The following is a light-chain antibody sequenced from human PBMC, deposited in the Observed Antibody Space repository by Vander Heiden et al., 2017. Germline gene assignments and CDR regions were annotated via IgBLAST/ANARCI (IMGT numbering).Light chain of an antibody. J-gene: IGKJ4*01. Sequence: DIQMTQSPSSLSASVGDRVTITCRASQNISSYLNWYQQKPGKAPKLLMYTASSLQSGVPSRFSGSGSGTDFTLTISSLQPEDFATYYCQQSDSTPFTFGGGTKVEIK. CDR3: QQSDSTPFT. V-gene: IGKV1-39*01. CDR2: TAS. CDR1: QNISSY.